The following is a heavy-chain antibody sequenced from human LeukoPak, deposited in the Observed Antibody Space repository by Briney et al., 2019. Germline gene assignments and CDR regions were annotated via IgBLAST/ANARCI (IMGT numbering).Heavy chain of an antibody. D-gene: IGHD6-13*01. CDR1: GFTVSSNY. CDR2: IYSGGST. Sequence: GGSLRLSRAASGFTVSSNYMSWVRQAPGKGLEWVSVIYSGGSTYYADSVKGRFTISRDNSKNTLYLQMNSLRAEDTAVYYCARLLLGAAATEIDYWGQGTLVTVSS. CDR3: ARLLLGAAATEIDY. J-gene: IGHJ4*02. V-gene: IGHV3-66*01.